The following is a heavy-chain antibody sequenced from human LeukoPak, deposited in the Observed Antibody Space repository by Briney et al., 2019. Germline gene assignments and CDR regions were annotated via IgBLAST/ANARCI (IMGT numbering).Heavy chain of an antibody. CDR3: ARGYYDFWSGYYPFDP. D-gene: IGHD3-3*01. V-gene: IGHV4-59*01. Sequence: SETLSLTCTVSGGSISSYYWSWIRQPPGKGLEWIGYIYYSGSTNYNPSLKSRVTISVDTSKNQFSLKLSSVTAADTAVYYCARGYYDFWSGYYPFDPWGQGTLVTASS. CDR1: GGSISSYY. J-gene: IGHJ5*02. CDR2: IYYSGST.